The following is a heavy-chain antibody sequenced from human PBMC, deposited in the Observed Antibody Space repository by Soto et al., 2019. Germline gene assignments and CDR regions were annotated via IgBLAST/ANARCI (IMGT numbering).Heavy chain of an antibody. CDR2: ISGSGGST. D-gene: IGHD2-15*01. CDR1: GFTFSSYA. V-gene: IGHV3-23*01. CDR3: AKPGHNVRYCSGGSCLDGMDV. Sequence: PGGSLRLSCAASGFTFSSYAMSWVRQAPGKGLEWVSAISGSGGSTYYADSVKGRFTISRDNSKNTLYLQMNSLRAEDTAVYYCAKPGHNVRYCSGGSCLDGMDVWGQGTTVTVSS. J-gene: IGHJ6*02.